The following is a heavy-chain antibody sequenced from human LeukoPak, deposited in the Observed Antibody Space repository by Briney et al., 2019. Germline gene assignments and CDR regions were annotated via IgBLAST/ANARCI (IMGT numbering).Heavy chain of an antibody. D-gene: IGHD6-13*01. CDR2: ISGSGGST. J-gene: IGHJ4*02. CDR1: GFTLGDYA. Sequence: GGSLRLSCTASGFTLGDYAMSWVRQAPGKGLEWVSAISGSGGSTYYADSVKGRFTISRDNSKNTLYLQMNSLRAEDTAVYYWAKVRGSSPGYFDYWGQGTLVTVSS. CDR3: AKVRGSSPGYFDY. V-gene: IGHV3-23*01.